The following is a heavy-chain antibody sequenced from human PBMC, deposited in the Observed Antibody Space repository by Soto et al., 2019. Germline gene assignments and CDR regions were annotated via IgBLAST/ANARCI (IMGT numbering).Heavy chain of an antibody. V-gene: IGHV3-23*01. CDR2: ISGSGGST. CDR1: GFTFSSYA. Sequence: GGSLRLSCAASGFTFSSYAMSWVRQAPGKGLEWVSAISGSGGSTYYADSVKGRFTISRDNSKNTLYLQMNSLRAEDTAVYYCAKGGMRRYFDWFFLDPWGQGTLVTVSS. D-gene: IGHD3-9*01. J-gene: IGHJ5*02. CDR3: AKGGMRRYFDWFFLDP.